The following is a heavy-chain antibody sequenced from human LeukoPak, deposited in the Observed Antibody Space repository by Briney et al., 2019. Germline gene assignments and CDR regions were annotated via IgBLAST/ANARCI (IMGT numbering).Heavy chain of an antibody. CDR1: GGSISSSSYY. V-gene: IGHV4-39*01. Sequence: SETLSLTCTVSGGSISSSSYYWGWIRQPPGKGLEWIGSIYYSGSTYYNPSLKSRVTISVDTSKNQFSLKLSSVTAADTAVYYCARHIRFYCSGTSCSGVYFDYWGQGTLVTVSS. D-gene: IGHD2-2*01. CDR2: IYYSGST. J-gene: IGHJ4*02. CDR3: ARHIRFYCSGTSCSGVYFDY.